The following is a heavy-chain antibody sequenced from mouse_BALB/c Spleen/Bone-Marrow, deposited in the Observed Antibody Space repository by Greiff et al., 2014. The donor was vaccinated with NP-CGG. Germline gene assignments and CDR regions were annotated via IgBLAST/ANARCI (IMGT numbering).Heavy chain of an antibody. CDR3: ARFSQLGLLAY. CDR2: IYPGSGST. D-gene: IGHD3-1*01. J-gene: IGHJ3*01. CDR1: GYTFTTYT. V-gene: IGHV1-4*01. Sequence: VQLQQSGAELARPGASVKMSCRASGYTFTTYTMHWVKQRPGQGLEWIGDIYPGSGSTNYNEKFKSKATLTVDTSSSTAYMQLSSLASEDSALYYCARFSQLGLLAYWGQGTLVTVSA.